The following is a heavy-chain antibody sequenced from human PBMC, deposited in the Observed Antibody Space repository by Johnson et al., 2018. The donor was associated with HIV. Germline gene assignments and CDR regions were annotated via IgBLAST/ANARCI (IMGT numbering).Heavy chain of an antibody. CDR1: GFTFSSYG. J-gene: IGHJ3*02. Sequence: QVQLVESGGGVVQPGGSLRLSCAASGFTFSSYGMHWVRQAPGKGLEWVAFIRYDGSNKSYVDSVKGRFTISRGNAKNSLYLQMNSLRAEDTAGYYCAREMTHDDAFDIWGQGTMVTVSS. D-gene: IGHD2-21*02. CDR3: AREMTHDDAFDI. CDR2: IRYDGSNK. V-gene: IGHV3-30*02.